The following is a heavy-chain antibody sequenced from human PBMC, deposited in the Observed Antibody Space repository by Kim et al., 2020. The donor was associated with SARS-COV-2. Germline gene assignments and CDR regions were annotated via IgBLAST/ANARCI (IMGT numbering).Heavy chain of an antibody. CDR3: ATVVFYYDAGYFKN. CDR1: GYTVTYSY. Sequence: GGSLRLSCAASGYTVTYSYMGWVRQAPGKGLEWVSFIYSGGNTIYADSVKGRLIISRDHSKNTLYLQMNSLRAEDTAVYYCATVVFYYDAGYFKNWGQGTLVRVSS. J-gene: IGHJ1*01. CDR2: IYSGGNT. D-gene: IGHD3-22*01. V-gene: IGHV3-66*01.